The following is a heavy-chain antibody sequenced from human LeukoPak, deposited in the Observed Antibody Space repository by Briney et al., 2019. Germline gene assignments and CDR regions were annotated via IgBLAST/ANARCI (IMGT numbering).Heavy chain of an antibody. D-gene: IGHD7-27*01. CDR2: IYYSGST. V-gene: IGHV4-30-4*01. CDR1: GGSISSGDYY. J-gene: IGHJ5*02. Sequence: PSETLSLTCTVAGGSISSGDYYWSWIRQPPGKGLEWIGYIYYSGSTYYNPSLKSRVTISVDTSKNQFSLKLSSVTAADTAVYYCARDVWGSAWFDPWGQGTLVTVSS. CDR3: ARDVWGSAWFDP.